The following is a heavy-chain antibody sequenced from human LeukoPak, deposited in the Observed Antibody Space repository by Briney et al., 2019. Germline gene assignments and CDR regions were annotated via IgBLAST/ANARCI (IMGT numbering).Heavy chain of an antibody. D-gene: IGHD6-6*01. CDR1: GFTFSSYW. Sequence: GGSLRLSCGASGFTFSSYWMSWVRQAPGKGLEWVSSISSSSSYIYSADSVKGRFTISRDNARNSLYLRMNSLRAEDTAVYYCARDPGAYSSSPIDYWGQGTLVTVSS. V-gene: IGHV3-21*01. J-gene: IGHJ4*02. CDR3: ARDPGAYSSSPIDY. CDR2: ISSSSSYI.